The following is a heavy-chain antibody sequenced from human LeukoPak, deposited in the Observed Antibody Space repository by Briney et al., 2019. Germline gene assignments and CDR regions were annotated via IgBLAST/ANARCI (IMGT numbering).Heavy chain of an antibody. CDR1: GFTFSYFW. Sequence: GGSPRLSCAASGFTFSYFWMHWVRQVPGKGLVWVSGINNDGTATYYADSVKGRFTISRDNAKNTVYLQVTGLRAEDTTVYYCATVSEYWGQGTLVTVSS. J-gene: IGHJ4*02. CDR2: INNDGTAT. V-gene: IGHV3-74*01. CDR3: ATVSEY.